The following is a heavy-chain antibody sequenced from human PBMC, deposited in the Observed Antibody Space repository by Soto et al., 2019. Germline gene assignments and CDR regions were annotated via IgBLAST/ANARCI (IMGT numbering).Heavy chain of an antibody. CDR3: AKGLFGDSMDV. J-gene: IGHJ6*02. V-gene: IGHV3-30*18. Sequence: VGSLRLSCAASGFTFSSYGMHWVRQAPGKGLEWVAVISYDGSNKYYADSVKGRFTISRDNSKNTLYLQMNSLRAEDTAVYYCAKGLFGDSMDVWGQGTTVTVSS. D-gene: IGHD3-16*01. CDR1: GFTFSSYG. CDR2: ISYDGSNK.